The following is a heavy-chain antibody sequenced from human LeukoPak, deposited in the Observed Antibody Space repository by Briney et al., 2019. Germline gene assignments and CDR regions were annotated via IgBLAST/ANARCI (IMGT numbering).Heavy chain of an antibody. CDR3: ARVTAEMATISMLGPFDAFYI. V-gene: IGHV4-34*01. CDR2: IYHSGST. Sequence: SETLSLTCAVSGGSFSGYYWSWIRQPPGKGLEWIGDIYHSGSTNYNPSLKSRVTISVDTSKNQFSLKLSSVPAADTAVYYCARVTAEMATISMLGPFDAFYIWGEGTMLTASS. D-gene: IGHD5-24*01. CDR1: GGSFSGYY. J-gene: IGHJ3*02.